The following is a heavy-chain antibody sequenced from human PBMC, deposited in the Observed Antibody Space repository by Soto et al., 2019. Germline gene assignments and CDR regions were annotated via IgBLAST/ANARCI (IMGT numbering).Heavy chain of an antibody. CDR1: GGSISSSNYY. D-gene: IGHD3-3*01. J-gene: IGHJ4*02. Sequence: PXATLSLTCTVSGGSISSSNYYGGGIRQRPGKALQWLGSIYYCGRTYYSPSLKSRVTISVDPSKSHVSRKLSSVTAADTAVYYCARHSAGTYYDSWSGYPYIEAVPYWGQGTLVTV. CDR2: IYYCGRT. CDR3: ARHSAGTYYDSWSGYPYIEAVPY. V-gene: IGHV4-39*01.